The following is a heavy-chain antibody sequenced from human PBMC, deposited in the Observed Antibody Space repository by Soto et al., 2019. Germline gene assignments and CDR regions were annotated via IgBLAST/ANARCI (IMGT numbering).Heavy chain of an antibody. CDR2: ISSSSSYT. D-gene: IGHD3-10*01. CDR3: AREITMVRGVEGGMDV. J-gene: IGHJ6*02. Sequence: QVQLVESGGGLVKPGGSLRLSCAASGFTFSDYYMSWIRQAPGKGLEWISYISSSSSYTNYADSVKGRFTISRDNAKNXLYLQMNSLRAEDTAVYYCAREITMVRGVEGGMDVWGQGTTVTVSS. CDR1: GFTFSDYY. V-gene: IGHV3-11*05.